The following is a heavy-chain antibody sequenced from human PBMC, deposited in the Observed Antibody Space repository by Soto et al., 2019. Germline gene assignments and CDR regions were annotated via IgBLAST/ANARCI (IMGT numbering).Heavy chain of an antibody. CDR2: INPNSGGT. J-gene: IGHJ4*02. CDR3: ASCNSSGYYCNHFDY. V-gene: IGHV1-2*04. CDR1: GYTFTGYY. D-gene: IGHD3-22*01. Sequence: ASVKVSCKASGYTFTGYYMHWVRQAPGQGLEWMGWINPNSGGTNYAQKFQGWVTMTRDTSISPAYMELGRLRSDDTAGYYCASCNSSGYYCNHFDYWGQGTLVTVSS.